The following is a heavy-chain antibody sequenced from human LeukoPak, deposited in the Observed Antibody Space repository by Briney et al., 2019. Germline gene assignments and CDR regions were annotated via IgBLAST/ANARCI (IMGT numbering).Heavy chain of an antibody. CDR3: ARDASVTDLNWFDP. J-gene: IGHJ5*02. CDR1: GFTFSSDS. V-gene: IGHV3-21*01. CDR2: ISSSSSYI. Sequence: GGSLRLSCAASGFTFSSDSMNWVRQAPGKGLEWVSSISSSSSYIYYADSVKGRFTISRDNAKNSLYLQMNSLRAEDTAVYYCARDASVTDLNWFDPWGQGTLVTVSS. D-gene: IGHD2-2*01.